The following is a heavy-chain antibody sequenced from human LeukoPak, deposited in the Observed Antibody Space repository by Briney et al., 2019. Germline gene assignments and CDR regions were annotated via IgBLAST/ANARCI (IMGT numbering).Heavy chain of an antibody. D-gene: IGHD5-12*01. CDR2: ISGSGGST. J-gene: IGHJ4*02. CDR1: GFTFSSYW. V-gene: IGHV3-23*01. Sequence: GGSLRLSCAASGFTFSSYWMHWVRQAPGKGLEWVSAISGSGGSTYYADSVKGRFTISRDNSKNTLYLQMNSLRAEDTAVYYCARANSGYGDYWGQGTLVTVSS. CDR3: ARANSGYGDY.